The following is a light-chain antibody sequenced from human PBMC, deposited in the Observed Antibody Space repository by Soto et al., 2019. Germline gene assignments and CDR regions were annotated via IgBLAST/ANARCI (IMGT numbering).Light chain of an antibody. CDR2: GAS. J-gene: IGKJ1*01. CDR3: QQYNSRAWT. V-gene: IGKV3-15*01. Sequence: EIVMTQSPATLSVSPGERATLSCRASQSVRSNLAWYQQKPGQAPRLLIYGASTRATGIPARFSGSGSGTEFTLTINSLQSEDIAVYCCQQYNSRAWTFGRGTKVEVK. CDR1: QSVRSN.